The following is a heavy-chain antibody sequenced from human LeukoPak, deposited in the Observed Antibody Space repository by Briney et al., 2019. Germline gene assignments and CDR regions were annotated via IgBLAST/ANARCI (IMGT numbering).Heavy chain of an antibody. D-gene: IGHD4-11*01. CDR3: ARIGTPSNPFDS. CDR1: GGTFSSYT. J-gene: IGHJ4*02. Sequence: SVKVSCKASGGTFSSYTIHWLRQAPGQGLEWVGRIIPIIGRPKSAQSFQGRVTITADTATVYLELSSLRPEDTALYYCARIGTPSNPFDSWGQGTLITVPS. CDR2: IIPIIGRP. V-gene: IGHV1-69*02.